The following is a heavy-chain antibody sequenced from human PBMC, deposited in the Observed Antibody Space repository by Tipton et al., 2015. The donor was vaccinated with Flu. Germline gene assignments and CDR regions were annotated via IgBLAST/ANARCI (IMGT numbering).Heavy chain of an antibody. CDR2: IYTNTNT. CDR1: GDSISRGSYY. D-gene: IGHD2/OR15-2a*01. J-gene: IGHJ3*01. CDR3: ARDPFLGTGDAFDV. V-gene: IGHV4-61*02. Sequence: TLSLTCTVSGDSISRGSYYYNWVRQPAGEGLEWIGRIYTNTNTNYNASLKSRVTISIDRSKNQFSLRLTSVTAADAAMYYCARDPFLGTGDAFDVWGRGTMVTVSS.